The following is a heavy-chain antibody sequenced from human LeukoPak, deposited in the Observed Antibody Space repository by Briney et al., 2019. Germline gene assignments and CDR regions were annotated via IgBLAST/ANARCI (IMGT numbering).Heavy chain of an antibody. J-gene: IGHJ4*02. V-gene: IGHV4-39*01. CDR1: GGSISSSSYY. CDR3: ARQLGGSAPYFDY. Sequence: SETLSLTCTVSGGSISSSSYYWGWIRQPPGKGLEWIGSIYYSGSTYYNPSLKSRVTISVDTSKNQFSLKLSSVTAADTAVYYCARQLGGSAPYFDYWGQGTLVTVSS. CDR2: IYYSGST. D-gene: IGHD1-26*01.